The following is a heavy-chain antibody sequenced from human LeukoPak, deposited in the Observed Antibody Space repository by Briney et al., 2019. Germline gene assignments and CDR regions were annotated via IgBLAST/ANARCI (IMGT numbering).Heavy chain of an antibody. CDR2: INHSGST. CDR3: ARDRWLRWFDP. CDR1: GGSFSGYY. V-gene: IGHV4-34*01. Sequence: PSETLSLTCAVYGGSFSGYYWSWIRQPPGKGLEWIGEINHSGSTNYNPSLKSRVTISVDTSKNQFSLKLSSVTAADTAVYYCARDRWLRWFDPWGQGTLVTVSS. D-gene: IGHD5-12*01. J-gene: IGHJ5*02.